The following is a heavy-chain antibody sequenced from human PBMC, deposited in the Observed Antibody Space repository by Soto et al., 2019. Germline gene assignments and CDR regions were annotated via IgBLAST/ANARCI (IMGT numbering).Heavy chain of an antibody. V-gene: IGHV1-18*04. CDR3: ARDRLRLPLDY. CDR2: ISGYDGYT. D-gene: IGHD5-12*01. CDR1: GYTFSDYG. Sequence: QLVQSGDEVKKPGASVKVSCKTSGYTFSDYGVNWVRLAPGQGLEWMGWISGYDGYTKYVQKFQGRVTMTTDTSTSTAYMELRSLRSDDTAVYYCARDRLRLPLDYWGQGTLVTVSS. J-gene: IGHJ4*02.